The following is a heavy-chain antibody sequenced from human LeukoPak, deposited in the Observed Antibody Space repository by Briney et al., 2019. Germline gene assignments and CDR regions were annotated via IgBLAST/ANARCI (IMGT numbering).Heavy chain of an antibody. D-gene: IGHD6-6*01. Sequence: GGSLRLSCAASGFTFSSYGMHGVRQAPGKGLEGVAFIRYDGSNKYYAGSVKGRFTISRDNSKNTLYLQMNSLKAEDTAVYYCAKGDSSSSNGYWGQGTLVTVSS. CDR1: GFTFSSYG. J-gene: IGHJ4*02. CDR2: IRYDGSNK. V-gene: IGHV3-30*02. CDR3: AKGDSSSSNGY.